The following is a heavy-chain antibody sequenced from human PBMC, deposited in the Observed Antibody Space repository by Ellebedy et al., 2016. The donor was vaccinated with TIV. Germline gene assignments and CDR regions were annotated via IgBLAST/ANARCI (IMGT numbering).Heavy chain of an antibody. V-gene: IGHV3-23*01. D-gene: IGHD1/OR15-1a*01. Sequence: GESLKISXAASGFRFSTFAMSWVRQAPGKGLEWVATISGAGGHTLSADSVKGRFTVSRDSSRNTLFLQMISVSAEDTAMYYCAQEYRNHWNNSGCFDNWGQGTLVTVSS. CDR3: AQEYRNHWNNSGCFDN. CDR2: ISGAGGHT. J-gene: IGHJ4*02. CDR1: GFRFSTFA.